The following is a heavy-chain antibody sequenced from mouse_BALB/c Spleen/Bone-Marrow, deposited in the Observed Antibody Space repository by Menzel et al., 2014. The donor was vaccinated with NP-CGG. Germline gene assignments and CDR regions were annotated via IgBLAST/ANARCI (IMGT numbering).Heavy chain of an antibody. CDR3: AREGKDYYGSSDRYFDV. J-gene: IGHJ1*01. Sequence: QVQLQQSGSVLVRPGASVKLSCKASGYTFTSSWMHWAKQRPGQGLEWIGEIHPNSGNTNYNEKFKGKATLTADTSSSTAYVDLSSLTSEDSAVYYCAREGKDYYGSSDRYFDVWGAGTTVTVSS. V-gene: IGHV1S130*01. D-gene: IGHD1-1*01. CDR1: GYTFTSSW. CDR2: IHPNSGNT.